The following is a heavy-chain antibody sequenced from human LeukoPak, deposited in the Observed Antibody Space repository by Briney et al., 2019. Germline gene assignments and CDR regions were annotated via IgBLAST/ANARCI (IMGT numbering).Heavy chain of an antibody. CDR2: ISYDGSNK. V-gene: IGHV3-30-3*01. Sequence: PGWSLTLSCAASGFTFNSYAMHWLRQAPGKGLYLLAMISYDGSNKYYAGSVKGRFTVSRDNSKNTLYLQMNSLRAEDTAVYYCARPIYYYDSSGQPDSWGQGTLVTISS. J-gene: IGHJ4*02. CDR3: ARPIYYYDSSGQPDS. D-gene: IGHD3-22*01. CDR1: GFTFNSYA.